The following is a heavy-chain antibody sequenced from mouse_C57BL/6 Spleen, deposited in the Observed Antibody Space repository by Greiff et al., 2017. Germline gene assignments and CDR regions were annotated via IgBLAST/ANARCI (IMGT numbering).Heavy chain of an antibody. CDR3: ASFSVPPSMDY. V-gene: IGHV7-3*01. Sequence: EVQGVESGGGLVQPGGSLSLSCAASGFTFTDYYMSWVRQPPGKALEWLGFIRNKANGYTTEYSASVKGRFTISRDNSQSILYLQMNALRAEDSATYYCASFSVPPSMDYWGQGTSVTVSS. J-gene: IGHJ4*01. CDR2: IRNKANGYTT. D-gene: IGHD3-1*01. CDR1: GFTFTDYY.